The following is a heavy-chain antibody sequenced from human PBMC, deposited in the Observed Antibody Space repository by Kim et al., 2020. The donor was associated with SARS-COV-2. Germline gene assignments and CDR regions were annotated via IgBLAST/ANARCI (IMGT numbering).Heavy chain of an antibody. V-gene: IGHV3-49*03. CDR2: IRSKAYGGTT. Sequence: GGSLRLSCTASGFTFGDYAMSWFRQAPGKGLEWVGFIRSKAYGGTTEYAASVKGRFTISRDDSKSIAYMQMNSLKTEDTAVYYCTRALGYCSSTSCRDYWGQGTLVTVSS. CDR1: GFTFGDYA. D-gene: IGHD2-2*01. J-gene: IGHJ4*02. CDR3: TRALGYCSSTSCRDY.